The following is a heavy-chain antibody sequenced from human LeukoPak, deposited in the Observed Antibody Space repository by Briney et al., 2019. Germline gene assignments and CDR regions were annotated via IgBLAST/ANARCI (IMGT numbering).Heavy chain of an antibody. J-gene: IGHJ4*02. V-gene: IGHV3-7*01. CDR1: GFTCSGYW. Sequence: PGGSLRLSCAASGFTCSGYWMSWVRQAPGKGLEWVANIKQDGSEKYYVDSVKGRFTISRDNAKNSLYLQMNSLRAEDTAVYYCARPYSSGWDPIDYWGQGTLVTVSA. CDR2: IKQDGSEK. D-gene: IGHD6-19*01. CDR3: ARPYSSGWDPIDY.